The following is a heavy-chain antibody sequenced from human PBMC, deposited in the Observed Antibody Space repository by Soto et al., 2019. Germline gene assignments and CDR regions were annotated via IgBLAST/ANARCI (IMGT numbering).Heavy chain of an antibody. CDR2: IYWDDDK. CDR1: FFSLDTSGVG. Sequence: QITLKESGPTVVKPTQTLTLTCTFSFFSLDTSGVGVGWIRQPPGKALEWLALIYWDDDKRYKPSLKSRLTIATDTFQNHVVLTMTNTDPVDTATYSCARRPREYSGYLLGGYFDYWGQGTLVTVSS. CDR3: ARRPREYSGYLLGGYFDY. D-gene: IGHD5-12*01. J-gene: IGHJ4*02. V-gene: IGHV2-5*02.